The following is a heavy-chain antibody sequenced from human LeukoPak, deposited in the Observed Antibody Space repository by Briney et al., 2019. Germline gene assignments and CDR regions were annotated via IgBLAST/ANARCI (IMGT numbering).Heavy chain of an antibody. V-gene: IGHV3-48*01. CDR3: ARDYGSGEFDY. CDR1: GFTFNAFG. J-gene: IGHJ4*02. CDR2: IGTTSGAI. Sequence: GGSLRLSCAASGFTFNAFGMDWVRQAPGKGLEWVSYIGTTSGAIYYADSVKGRFTISRDNSKNTLYLQMNSLRAEDTAVYYCARDYGSGEFDYWGQGTLVTVSS. D-gene: IGHD6-19*01.